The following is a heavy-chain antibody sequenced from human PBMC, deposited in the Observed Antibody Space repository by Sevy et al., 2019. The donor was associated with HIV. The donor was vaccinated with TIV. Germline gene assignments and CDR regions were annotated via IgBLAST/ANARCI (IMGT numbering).Heavy chain of an antibody. J-gene: IGHJ3*02. D-gene: IGHD3-22*01. Sequence: SGPTLVKPTQTLTLTCTFSGFSLSTSGVGVGWIRQPPGKALEWLAVIYWDDDKRYSPSLKIRLTITKDTSKNQVVLTMTVMDPVDTATYYCAHYPQDIVYYYDSTGYWEDAFDIWGQGTMVTVSS. CDR2: IYWDDDK. CDR3: AHYPQDIVYYYDSTGYWEDAFDI. CDR1: GFSLSTSGVG. V-gene: IGHV2-5*02.